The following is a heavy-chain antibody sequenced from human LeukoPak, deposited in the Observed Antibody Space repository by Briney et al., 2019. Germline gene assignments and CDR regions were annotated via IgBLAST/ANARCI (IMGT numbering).Heavy chain of an antibody. CDR2: IIPILGIA. CDR1: GGTFSSYA. D-gene: IGHD6-13*01. CDR3: ARYQSGITSSFAY. Sequence: GASVKVSCKASGGTFSSYAISWVRQAPGQGLEWMGRIIPILGIANYAQKFQGRVTITADKSTSTAYMELSSLRSEDTAVYYCARYQSGITSSFAYWGQGTLVTVSS. J-gene: IGHJ4*02. V-gene: IGHV1-69*04.